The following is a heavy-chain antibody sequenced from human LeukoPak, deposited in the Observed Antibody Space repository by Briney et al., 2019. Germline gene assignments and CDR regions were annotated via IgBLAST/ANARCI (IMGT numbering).Heavy chain of an antibody. D-gene: IGHD3-9*01. J-gene: IGHJ5*02. CDR3: GKGGQDFDFLRFDL. CDR1: GFTFSDSP. V-gene: IGHV3-23*01. Sequence: PGGSLRLSCAASGFTFSDSPVSGVPDSPEGALMCVSSISGAGGRTYCADSVKGRFSNTRDNSRNTVNLELNSLRAGDTARYFCGKGGQDFDFLRFDLWGEEILLIVSS. CDR2: ISGAGGRT.